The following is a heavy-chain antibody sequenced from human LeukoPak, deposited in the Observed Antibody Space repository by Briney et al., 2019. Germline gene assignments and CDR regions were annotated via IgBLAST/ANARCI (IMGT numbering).Heavy chain of an antibody. CDR3: VRGTDCSATTCYPLSAFDY. Sequence: GGSLRLSCVASGFIFSDFGMNWVRQAPGKGLEWVAFISSRGTSTFYADSVKGRFTISRDTAKQSLDLQMTSLRADDTAAYYCVRGTDCSATTCYPLSAFDYWGQGTLVTVSS. CDR1: GFIFSDFG. J-gene: IGHJ4*02. D-gene: IGHD2-8*02. V-gene: IGHV3-21*04. CDR2: ISSRGTST.